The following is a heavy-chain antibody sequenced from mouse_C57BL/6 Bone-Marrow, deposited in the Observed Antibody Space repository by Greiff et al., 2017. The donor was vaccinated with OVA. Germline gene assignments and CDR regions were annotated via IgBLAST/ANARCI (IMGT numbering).Heavy chain of an antibody. Sequence: VKLQQSDAELVKPGASVKISCKVSGYTFTDHTIHWMKQRPEQGLEWIGYIYPRDGSTKYNEKFKGKATLTADKSSSTAYMQLNSLTSEDSAVYFCGLTTVAGGYYAMDYWGQGTSVTVSS. V-gene: IGHV1-78*01. D-gene: IGHD1-1*01. CDR1: GYTFTDHT. CDR3: GLTTVAGGYYAMDY. J-gene: IGHJ4*01. CDR2: IYPRDGST.